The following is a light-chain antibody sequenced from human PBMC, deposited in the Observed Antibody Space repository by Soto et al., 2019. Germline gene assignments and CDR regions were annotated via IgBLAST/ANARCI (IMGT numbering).Light chain of an antibody. CDR1: SSDIGAYDY. Sequence: QSALTQPASLSGSPGQSITISCTGTSSDIGAYDYVSWFQQHPGKAPKLMISEVNNRPSGVSNRFSGSKSGNTAYLTISGLQVEDEAEYYCSTFGGSGVFGAGTKVTVL. CDR3: STFGGSGV. CDR2: EVN. V-gene: IGLV2-14*01. J-gene: IGLJ1*01.